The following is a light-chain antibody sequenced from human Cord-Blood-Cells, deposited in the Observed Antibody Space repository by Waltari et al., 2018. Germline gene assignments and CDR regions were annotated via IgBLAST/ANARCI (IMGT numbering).Light chain of an antibody. CDR2: AAS. Sequence: DIQMTQSPSSLSASVGDRVTITCPASQSISSYLNWYQQKPGKAPTLLFYAASSVQSGVPSRCSGSGAGADFTLTISSLQPEDFATYYCQQSYSTPWTFGQGTKVEIK. CDR3: QQSYSTPWT. J-gene: IGKJ1*01. V-gene: IGKV1-39*01. CDR1: QSISSY.